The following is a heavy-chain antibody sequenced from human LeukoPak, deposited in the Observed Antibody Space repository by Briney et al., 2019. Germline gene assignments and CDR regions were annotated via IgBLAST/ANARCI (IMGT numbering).Heavy chain of an antibody. D-gene: IGHD5-12*01. CDR2: ITNSGSFI. V-gene: IGHV3-21*01. J-gene: IGHJ4*02. Sequence: GGSLRLSCAASGFTFRNYSMNWVRQAPGKGMQWVSSITNSGSFIYYADSVEGRFTISRDNAKNSLYLQMNSLRAEDTAVYYCARDRDIVPTIVPFDYWGQGTLVTVSS. CDR1: GFTFRNYS. CDR3: ARDRDIVPTIVPFDY.